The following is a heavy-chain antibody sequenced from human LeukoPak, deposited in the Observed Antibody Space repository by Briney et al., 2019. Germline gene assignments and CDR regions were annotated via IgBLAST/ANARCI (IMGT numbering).Heavy chain of an antibody. CDR1: GYTFTDYY. CDR2: VDPEDGET. D-gene: IGHD2-2*02. V-gene: IGHV1-69-2*01. J-gene: IGHJ4*02. Sequence: ASVKVSCKVSGYTFTDYYMHWVQQAPGKGLEWMELVDPEDGETIYAEKFQGRVTITADTSTDTAYMELSSLRSEDTAVYYCASEGGYCSSTSCYSGYWGQGTLVTVSS. CDR3: ASEGGYCSSTSCYSGY.